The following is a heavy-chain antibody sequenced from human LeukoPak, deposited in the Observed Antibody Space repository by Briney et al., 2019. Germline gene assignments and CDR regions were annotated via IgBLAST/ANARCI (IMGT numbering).Heavy chain of an antibody. V-gene: IGHV3-7*01. CDR1: GFTFGSYG. D-gene: IGHD5-18*01. CDR2: IKQDGSEK. J-gene: IGHJ4*02. Sequence: PGRSLRLSCAASGFTFGSYGMHWVRQAPGKGLEWVANIKQDGSEKYYVDSVKGRFTISRDNAKNSLYLQMNSLRAEDTAVYYCAREVSITAMDKGAYYFDYWGQGTLVTVSS. CDR3: AREVSITAMDKGAYYFDY.